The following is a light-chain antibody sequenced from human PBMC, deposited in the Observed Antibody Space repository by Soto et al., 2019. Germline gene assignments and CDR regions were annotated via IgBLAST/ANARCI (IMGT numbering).Light chain of an antibody. Sequence: QSVLTQPPSASGTPGQRVTISCSGSSSNIGSDTGNWFQQLPGTAPKLLIYSDNQRPSGVPDRFSGSKSGTSASLAISGLQSEDEADYYCAAWDDSLNRMLFGGGTKLTVL. J-gene: IGLJ3*02. CDR2: SDN. CDR3: AAWDDSLNRML. V-gene: IGLV1-44*01. CDR1: SSNIGSDT.